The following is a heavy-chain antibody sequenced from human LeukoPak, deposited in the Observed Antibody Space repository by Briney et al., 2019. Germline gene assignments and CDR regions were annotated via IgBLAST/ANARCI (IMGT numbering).Heavy chain of an antibody. CDR3: AREDLIAAAGTGFDY. CDR2: ISGTGSIK. Sequence: GGSLRLSCAASGFTFSDYYMSWLRQAPGKGLEGISYISGTGSIKYYADSVKGRFTISRDNAKNSLYLQMNSLRAEDTAVYYCAREDLIAAAGTGFDYWGQGTLVTVSS. D-gene: IGHD6-13*01. V-gene: IGHV3-11*04. CDR1: GFTFSDYY. J-gene: IGHJ4*02.